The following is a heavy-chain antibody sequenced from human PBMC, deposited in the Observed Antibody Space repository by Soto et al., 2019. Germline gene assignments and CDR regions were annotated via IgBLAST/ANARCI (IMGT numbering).Heavy chain of an antibody. D-gene: IGHD2-15*01. CDR2: IIAIFDKA. V-gene: IGHV1-69*12. CDR1: GGRFNTNA. CDR3: TREAHGGNFES. J-gene: IGHJ4*02. Sequence: QVQLVQSGAEVKKPGSSVKVSCKVSGGRFNTNAISWLRQAPGQGLEWMGGIIAIFDKANYAQKFQDRVTMTADESTSTAYMDLSSLRSDDTAVYFCTREAHGGNFESWGQGTLVTVSS.